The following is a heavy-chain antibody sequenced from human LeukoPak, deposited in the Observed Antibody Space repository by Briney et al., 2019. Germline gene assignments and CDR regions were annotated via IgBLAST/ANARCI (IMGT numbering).Heavy chain of an antibody. CDR3: AKEGVVGAIFDY. Sequence: GGSLRLSCAASGFTFSSYGMHWVRQAPGKGLEWVAVISYDGSNKYYADSVKGRFTISRDNSKNTLYLQMNSLRAEDTAVYYCAKEGVVGAIFDYWGQGTLVTVSS. V-gene: IGHV3-30*18. CDR2: ISYDGSNK. D-gene: IGHD1-26*01. CDR1: GFTFSSYG. J-gene: IGHJ4*02.